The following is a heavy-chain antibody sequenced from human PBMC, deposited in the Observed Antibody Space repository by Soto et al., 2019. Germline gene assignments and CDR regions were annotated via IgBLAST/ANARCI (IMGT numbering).Heavy chain of an antibody. V-gene: IGHV1-8*01. CDR1: GYTFTSYD. CDR2: MNPNSGNT. CDR3: AREMGDSHGMDV. Sequence: VSCKASGYTFTSYDINWVRQATGQGLEWMGWMNPNSGNTGYAQKFQGRVTMTRNTSISTAYMELSSLRSEDTAVYYCAREMGDSHGMDVWGQGTTVTVSS. J-gene: IGHJ6*02. D-gene: IGHD2-21*02.